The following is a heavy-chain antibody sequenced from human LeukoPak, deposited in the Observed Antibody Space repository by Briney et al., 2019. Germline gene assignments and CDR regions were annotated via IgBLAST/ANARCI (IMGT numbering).Heavy chain of an antibody. CDR3: ARYLYYGGVDY. D-gene: IGHD3-10*01. J-gene: IGHJ4*02. Sequence: SETLSLTCTVSVGSISSSSYYWGWIRQPPGKGLEWIGCIYYSGSTYYNPSLKSRVTISVDTSKNQFSLKLRSVNAADPAGFYCARYLYYGGVDYWDQGTLVTVSS. CDR1: VGSISSSSYY. V-gene: IGHV4-39*01. CDR2: IYYSGST.